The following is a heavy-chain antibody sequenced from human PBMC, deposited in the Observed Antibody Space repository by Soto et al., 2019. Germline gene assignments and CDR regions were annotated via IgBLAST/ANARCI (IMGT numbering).Heavy chain of an antibody. CDR2: IIPIFGTA. CDR3: ARERAGYSLGEYYYYGMDV. J-gene: IGHJ6*02. D-gene: IGHD5-18*01. Sequence: SVKVSCKASGGTFSSYAISWVRQAPGQGLEWMGGIIPIFGTANYAQKFQGRVTITADESTSTAYVELSSLRSEDTAVYYCARERAGYSLGEYYYYGMDVWGQGTTVTVSS. CDR1: GGTFSSYA. V-gene: IGHV1-69*13.